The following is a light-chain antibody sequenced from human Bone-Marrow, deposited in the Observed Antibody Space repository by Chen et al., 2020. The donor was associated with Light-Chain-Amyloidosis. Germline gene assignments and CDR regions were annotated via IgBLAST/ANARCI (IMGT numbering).Light chain of an antibody. V-gene: IGLV1-47*01. CDR3: AAWDGSLSGYV. Sequence: QSVLTQPPSASGTPGQRVTISFSGASSNIGIIYVYWYQHFPGAAPNPLIHRNNQRPSGVPDRFSASKSGTAAFLAISGLRSEDEADYYCAAWDGSLSGYVFGTGTKVIVL. CDR2: RNN. CDR1: SSNIGIIY. J-gene: IGLJ1*01.